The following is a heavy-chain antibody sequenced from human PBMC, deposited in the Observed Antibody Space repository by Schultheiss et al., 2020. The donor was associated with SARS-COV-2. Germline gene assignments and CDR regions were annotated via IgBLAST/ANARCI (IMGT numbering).Heavy chain of an antibody. CDR1: GFTFSSYA. D-gene: IGHD3-22*01. CDR2: IKQDGSEK. J-gene: IGHJ6*02. V-gene: IGHV3-7*01. Sequence: GGSLRLSCAASGFTFSSYAMSWVRQAPGKGLEWVANIKQDGSEKYYVDSVKGRFTISRDNAKNSLYLQMNSLRAEDTAVYYCARVPIGSSGYPGGMDVWGQGTTVTVSS. CDR3: ARVPIGSSGYPGGMDV.